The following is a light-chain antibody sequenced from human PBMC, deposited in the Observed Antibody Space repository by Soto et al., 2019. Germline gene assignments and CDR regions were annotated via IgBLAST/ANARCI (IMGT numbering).Light chain of an antibody. V-gene: IGLV2-14*01. CDR3: SSYTSSSTPL. CDR1: SSDVGGYNY. CDR2: DVS. J-gene: IGLJ2*01. Sequence: ALTQPASVSGSPGQSITISCTGTSSDVGGYNYVSWYQQHPGKAPKLMIYDVSNRPSGVSNRFSGSKSGNTASLTISGLQAEDEADYYCSSYTSSSTPLFGGGTKVTVL.